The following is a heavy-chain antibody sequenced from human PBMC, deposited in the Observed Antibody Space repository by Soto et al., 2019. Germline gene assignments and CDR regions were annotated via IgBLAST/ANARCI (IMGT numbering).Heavy chain of an antibody. CDR3: ARDPLPYCSGGSCYRHLDY. Sequence: ASVKVSCKASGYTFTTYYIHWVRQAPGQGLEWMGIINPSGGSTTYAQKFQGRVTITADKSTSTAYMELSSLRSEDTAVYYCARDPLPYCSGGSCYRHLDYWGQGTLVTVSS. V-gene: IGHV1-46*01. CDR2: INPSGGST. D-gene: IGHD2-15*01. J-gene: IGHJ4*02. CDR1: GYTFTTYY.